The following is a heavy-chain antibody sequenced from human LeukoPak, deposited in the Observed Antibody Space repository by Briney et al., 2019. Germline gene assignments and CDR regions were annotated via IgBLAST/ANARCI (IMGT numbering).Heavy chain of an antibody. J-gene: IGHJ5*02. CDR3: ARGLDWFDP. Sequence: SETLSLTCAVYGGSFSGYYWSWIRQPPGKGLEWIGEINHRGSTNYNPSLKSRVTISVDTSKNQFSLKLSSVTAADTAVYYCARGLDWFDPWGQGTLVTVSS. CDR1: GGSFSGYY. V-gene: IGHV4-34*01. CDR2: INHRGST.